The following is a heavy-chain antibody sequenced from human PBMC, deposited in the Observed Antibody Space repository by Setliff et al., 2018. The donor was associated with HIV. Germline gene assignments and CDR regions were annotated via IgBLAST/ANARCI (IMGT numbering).Heavy chain of an antibody. D-gene: IGHD1-20*01. CDR1: SGSITSGDYY. CDR3: ARADASTFNFDYYYMDV. Sequence: SETLSLTCTVSSGSITSGDYYWSWIRQPVGKALEWIGHVYISGPTNYNPSLKSRLTISVDRSKNQFSLKLTSVTAADTAVYYCARADASTFNFDYYYMDVWAKGTTVTVSS. V-gene: IGHV4-61*09. J-gene: IGHJ6*03. CDR2: VYISGPT.